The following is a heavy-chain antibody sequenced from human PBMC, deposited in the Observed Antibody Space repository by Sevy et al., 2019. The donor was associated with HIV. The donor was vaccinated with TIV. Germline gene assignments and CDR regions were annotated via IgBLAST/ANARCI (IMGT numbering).Heavy chain of an antibody. V-gene: IGHV3-7*01. J-gene: IGHJ4*02. CDR1: GFSLNSYW. D-gene: IGHD6-13*01. Sequence: GGSLRLSCAASGFSLNSYWMSWVRQAPGKGLECVANIKQDGSVKYYVDSVKGRFTISRDNARNLVYLQMNSLRVEDTALYYCVRAIAADGSFWGQGTLVTVSS. CDR3: VRAIAADGSF. CDR2: IKQDGSVK.